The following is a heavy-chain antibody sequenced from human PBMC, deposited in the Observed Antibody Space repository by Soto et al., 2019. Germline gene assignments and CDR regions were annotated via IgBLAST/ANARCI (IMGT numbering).Heavy chain of an antibody. Sequence: QVQLQESGPGLVRPSETLSLTCTVSGGSVRSGRYYWGWIRQPPGKGLEWIGYVYYSGNTNYNPSLKSRATISIDTFNDQFFLKLTSVTAADTAKYYCARDPGLERHYYYGMDVWGQGTTVTVSS. V-gene: IGHV4-61*01. CDR2: VYYSGNT. J-gene: IGHJ6*02. CDR3: ARDPGLERHYYYGMDV. CDR1: GGSVRSGRYY. D-gene: IGHD1-1*01.